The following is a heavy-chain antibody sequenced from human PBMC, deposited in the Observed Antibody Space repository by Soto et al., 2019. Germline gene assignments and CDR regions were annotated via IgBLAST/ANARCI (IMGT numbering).Heavy chain of an antibody. CDR3: ARGYYDTSGYSLDP. CDR1: GGSISSGGYS. V-gene: IGHV4-61*08. CDR2: IYDGDSA. J-gene: IGHJ5*02. Sequence: SETLSLTCAVSGGSISSGGYSWSWIRQPPGKGLEWIGYIYDGDSANYNPSLKSRVIISVDTSRNQFSLRLSSVTAADTAVYYCARGYYDTSGYSLDPWGQGTRVTVSS. D-gene: IGHD3-22*01.